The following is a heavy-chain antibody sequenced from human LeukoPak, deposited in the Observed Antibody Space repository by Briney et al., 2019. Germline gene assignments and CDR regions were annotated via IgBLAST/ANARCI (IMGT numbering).Heavy chain of an antibody. CDR2: INHSGST. J-gene: IGHJ4*02. V-gene: IGHV4-34*01. Sequence: TSETLSLTCAVYGGSFSGYYWSWIRQPPGKGLEWIGEINHSGSTNYNPSLKSRVTISVDTSKNQFSLKLSSVTAADTAVYYCARATGYYKVFDYWGQGTLVTVSS. CDR3: ARATGYYKVFDY. D-gene: IGHD3-9*01. CDR1: GGSFSGYY.